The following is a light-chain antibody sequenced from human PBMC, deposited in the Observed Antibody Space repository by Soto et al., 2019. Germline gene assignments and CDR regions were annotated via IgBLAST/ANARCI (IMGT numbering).Light chain of an antibody. V-gene: IGKV3-20*01. CDR2: GAS. CDR1: QSISNSY. CDR3: QQYGSSPRT. Sequence: IALTQPPGTLSLSAGESPHLSCRASQSISNSYLAWYQQKPGQAPSLLIYGASSRATGIPDRFSGSGSVTDFTLTISRLEPEDFAVYFCQQYGSSPRTFGQGTKVDI. J-gene: IGKJ1*01.